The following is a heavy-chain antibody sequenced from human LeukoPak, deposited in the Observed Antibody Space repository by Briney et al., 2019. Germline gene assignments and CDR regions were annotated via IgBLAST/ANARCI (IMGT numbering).Heavy chain of an antibody. J-gene: IGHJ6*03. CDR2: IYYSGST. CDR3: ARDDLQLVRRLGGSTEYYYYYYMDV. CDR1: GGSISSSSYY. V-gene: IGHV4-39*07. Sequence: ETSETLSLTCTVSGGSISSSSYYWGWIRQPPGKGLEWIGSIYYSGSTYYNPSLKSRVTISVDTSKNQFSLKLSSVTAADTAVYYCARDDLQLVRRLGGSTEYYYYYYMDVWGKGTTVTVSS. D-gene: IGHD6-13*01.